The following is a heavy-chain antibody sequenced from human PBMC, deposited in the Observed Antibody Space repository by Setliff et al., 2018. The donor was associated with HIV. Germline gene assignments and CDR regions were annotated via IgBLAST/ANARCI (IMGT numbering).Heavy chain of an antibody. D-gene: IGHD6-19*01. V-gene: IGHV4-4*07. CDR1: GGSFSGYH. CDR3: ASTGYSSGWSFDY. CDR2: IYYTGNT. J-gene: IGHJ4*02. Sequence: SETLSLTCSVSGGSFSGYHWNWIRQPAGKGLEWIGRIYYTGNTDYNPSLKSRVTMSMDTSKNQISLKLNSMTAADTAVYYCASTGYSSGWSFDYWGQGTLVTVSS.